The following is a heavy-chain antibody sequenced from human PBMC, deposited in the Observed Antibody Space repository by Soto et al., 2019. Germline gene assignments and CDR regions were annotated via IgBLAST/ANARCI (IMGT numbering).Heavy chain of an antibody. J-gene: IGHJ4*02. CDR2: FDPEDGET. Sequence: GASVKVSCKVSGYTLTELSMHCVRQAPGKGLEWMGGFDPEDGETIYAQKFQGRVTMTEDTSTDTAYMELSSLRSEDTAVYYCATAYCSGGSCPIDYWGQGTLVTVSS. CDR3: ATAYCSGGSCPIDY. D-gene: IGHD2-15*01. CDR1: GYTLTELS. V-gene: IGHV1-24*01.